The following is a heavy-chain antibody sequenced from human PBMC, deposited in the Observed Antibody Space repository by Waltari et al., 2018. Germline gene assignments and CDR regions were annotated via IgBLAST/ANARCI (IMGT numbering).Heavy chain of an antibody. D-gene: IGHD1-26*01. Sequence: EVQLVESGGGLVQPGGSLRLSCAASGFTFSDHYMDWVRQAPGKGLEWVGRTRNKANSYTTEYAASVKGRFTISRDDSKNSLYLQMNSLKTEDTAVYYCARGRLGGATEGYYFAYWGQGTLVTVSS. CDR2: TRNKANSYTT. CDR3: ARGRLGGATEGYYFAY. V-gene: IGHV3-72*01. CDR1: GFTFSDHY. J-gene: IGHJ4*02.